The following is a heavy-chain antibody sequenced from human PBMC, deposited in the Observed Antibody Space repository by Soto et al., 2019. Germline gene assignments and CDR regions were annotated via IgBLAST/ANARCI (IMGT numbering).Heavy chain of an antibody. CDR3: ARDSGVYYYYYGMDV. CDR2: IYSGGST. CDR1: GFTVRSNY. D-gene: IGHD2-8*01. Sequence: WRSLRLSCSASGFTVRSNYMSWVSQAPGKGLEWVSVIYSGGSTYYADSVKGRFTISRDNSKNTLYLQMNSLRAEDTAVYYWARDSGVYYYYYGMDVWGQGTTVTVSS. J-gene: IGHJ6*02. V-gene: IGHV3-53*01.